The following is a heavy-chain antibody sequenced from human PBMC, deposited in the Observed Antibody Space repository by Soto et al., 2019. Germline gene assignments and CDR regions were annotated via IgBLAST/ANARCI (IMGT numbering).Heavy chain of an antibody. CDR2: IYPADSDT. Sequence: GESLKISCKGSGDTFTSHWIAWVRQMSGRGLELMGLIYPADSDTRYSPSFEGQVTISVDKSISTAYLQWSSLKASDTAMYYCVRPQAKELGTIRGEFDIWGRGTKVTVSS. CDR1: GDTFTSHW. J-gene: IGHJ3*02. CDR3: VRPQAKELGTIRGEFDI. V-gene: IGHV5-51*01. D-gene: IGHD3-10*01.